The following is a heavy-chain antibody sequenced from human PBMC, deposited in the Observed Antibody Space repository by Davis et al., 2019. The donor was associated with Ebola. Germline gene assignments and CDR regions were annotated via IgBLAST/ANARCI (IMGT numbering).Heavy chain of an antibody. D-gene: IGHD6-19*01. J-gene: IGHJ4*02. CDR2: IYASGRT. Sequence: PSETLSLTCTVSGVSISSSSYYWGWNRQPPGKGLEWVGHIYASGRTDYNPSLKGRVSRSIATYKTQFSLRLTSVTAADTAMYFCARLTDGWYAQTWRQGTLVTVSS. CDR3: ARLTDGWYAQT. V-gene: IGHV4-61*05. CDR1: GVSISSSSYY.